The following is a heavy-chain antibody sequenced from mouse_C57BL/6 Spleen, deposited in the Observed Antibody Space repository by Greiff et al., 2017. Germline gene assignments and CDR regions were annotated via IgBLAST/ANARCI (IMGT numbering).Heavy chain of an antibody. Sequence: QVQLQQPGPELVKPGASVKLSCKASGYTFTSYWMHWVKQRPGQGLEWIGMIHPNSGSTNYNEKFKSKATLTVDKSSSTAYSQLSSLSSVDSAVDDCAREYYGSSYGYWGQGATLTVSS. J-gene: IGHJ2*01. CDR2: IHPNSGST. V-gene: IGHV1-64*01. D-gene: IGHD1-1*01. CDR3: AREYYGSSYGY. CDR1: GYTFTSYW.